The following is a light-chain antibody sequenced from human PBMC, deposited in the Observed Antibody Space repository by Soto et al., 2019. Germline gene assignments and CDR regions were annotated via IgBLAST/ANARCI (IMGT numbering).Light chain of an antibody. CDR1: SSDIGSYNL. Sequence: QSALTQPASVSGSPGQSITISCTGTSSDIGSYNLVSWYQQHPAKAPKLIIYEVTEGHSGVSNRFSGSKSGNTASLTISGLQAEDEADYYCCSYAGSSTFQYVFATGTKLTVL. V-gene: IGLV2-23*02. J-gene: IGLJ1*01. CDR2: EVT. CDR3: CSYAGSSTFQYV.